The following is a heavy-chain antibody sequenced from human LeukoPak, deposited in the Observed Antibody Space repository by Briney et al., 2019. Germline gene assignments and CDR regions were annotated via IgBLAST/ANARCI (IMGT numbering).Heavy chain of an antibody. V-gene: IGHV3-23*01. CDR1: GFTFSSYA. J-gene: IGHJ4*02. D-gene: IGHD3-22*01. Sequence: PGGSLRLSCAASGFTFSSYAMSWVRQAPGKGLEWVSAISGSGGSTYYADSVKGRFTISRDNSKNTLYLQMNSLRAEDTAVYYCAKDPYYYDSSGYSPFDYWGQGTLVTVSS. CDR3: AKDPYYYDSSGYSPFDY. CDR2: ISGSGGST.